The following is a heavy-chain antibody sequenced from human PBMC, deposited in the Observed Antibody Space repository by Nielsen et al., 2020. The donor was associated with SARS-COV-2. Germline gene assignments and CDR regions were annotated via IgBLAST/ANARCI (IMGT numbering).Heavy chain of an antibody. Sequence: SETLSLTCTVSGGSISSGGYYWSWIRQPPGKGLEWIGYIYYSGSTNYNPSLKSRVTISVDTSKNQFSLKLSSVTAADTAVYYCASTHIVGATFDYWGQGTLVTVSS. CDR1: GGSISSGGYY. CDR3: ASTHIVGATFDY. V-gene: IGHV4-61*08. D-gene: IGHD1-26*01. J-gene: IGHJ4*02. CDR2: IYYSGST.